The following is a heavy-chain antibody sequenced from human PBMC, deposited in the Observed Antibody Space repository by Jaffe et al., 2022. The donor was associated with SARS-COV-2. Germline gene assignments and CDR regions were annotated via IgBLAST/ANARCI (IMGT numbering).Heavy chain of an antibody. V-gene: IGHV3-15*01. CDR2: IKSKADGGTI. CDR3: TTGSTDTAMDDDYYYYYVDV. J-gene: IGHJ6*03. CDR1: GFTFSNVW. Sequence: EVQLVESGGGLVKPGGSLRLSCVASGFTFSNVWMSWVRQAPGKGLEWVGRIKSKADGGTIDYAAPVKGRFTISRDDSKNTLYLQMNSLKTEDTAVYYCTTGSTDTAMDDDYYYYYVDVWGKGTTVTVSS. D-gene: IGHD5-18*01.